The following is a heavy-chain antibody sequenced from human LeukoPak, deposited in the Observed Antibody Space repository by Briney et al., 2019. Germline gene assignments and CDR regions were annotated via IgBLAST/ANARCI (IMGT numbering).Heavy chain of an antibody. J-gene: IGHJ4*02. CDR1: GFTVSSNY. D-gene: IGHD3-22*01. Sequence: PGGSLRLSCAASGFTVSSNYMSWVRQAPGKGLEWVSVIYSGVTTYYAESVKGRFTISRDNSKNTLFLQMNSLRAEDTAVYYCAGGIGGFYDSSGYYNCWGQGTLVTVSS. CDR3: AGGIGGFYDSSGYYNC. V-gene: IGHV3-53*01. CDR2: IYSGVTT.